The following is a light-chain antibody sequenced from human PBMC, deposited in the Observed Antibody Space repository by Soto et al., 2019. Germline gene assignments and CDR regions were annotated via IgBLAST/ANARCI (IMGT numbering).Light chain of an antibody. CDR1: QSVLYSSNNKNY. Sequence: DILMTQSPDSLAVSLGERATINCKSSQSVLYSSNNKNYLAWYQQKTGQPPKLLIYWASTRESGVPDRFSGSGSGTDFALTISSLQAEDVAVYYCQQYYSTPRTFGQGTKVEIK. J-gene: IGKJ1*01. V-gene: IGKV4-1*01. CDR3: QQYYSTPRT. CDR2: WAS.